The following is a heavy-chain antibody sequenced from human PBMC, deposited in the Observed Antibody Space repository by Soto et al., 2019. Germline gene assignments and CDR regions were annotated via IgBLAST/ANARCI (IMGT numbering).Heavy chain of an antibody. V-gene: IGHV3-23*01. D-gene: IGHD2-21*02. CDR3: AKVRLGGDCHDF. CDR1: GFTFSTYA. Sequence: GGSLRLSCTASGFTFSTYAMSWVRQAPGKGLQWVSGLNGGGHNTYYPDSVKGRFTVSRDNSRNTLYLQMSSLRADDTAVYYCAKVRLGGDCHDFWGRGTLVTVSS. J-gene: IGHJ4*02. CDR2: LNGGGHNT.